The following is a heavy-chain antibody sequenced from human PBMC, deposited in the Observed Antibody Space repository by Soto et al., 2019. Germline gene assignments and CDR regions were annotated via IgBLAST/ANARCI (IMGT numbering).Heavy chain of an antibody. J-gene: IGHJ6*02. CDR3: AIDRVLTDPEGSDHYYGMDV. D-gene: IGHD6-19*01. CDR2: IYHSGST. V-gene: IGHV4-30-2*02. CDR1: GGSISSGGYS. Sequence: PSETLSLTCAVSGGSISSGGYSWSWIRQPPGKGLEWIGYIYHSGSTYYNPSLKSRVTISVDTSKNQFSLKLSSVTAADTAVYYCAIDRVLTDPEGSDHYYGMDVWGQGTTVTVSS.